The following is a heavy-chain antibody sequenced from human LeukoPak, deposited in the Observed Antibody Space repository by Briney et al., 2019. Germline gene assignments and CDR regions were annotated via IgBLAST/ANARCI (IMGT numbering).Heavy chain of an antibody. CDR1: GYTFTSYG. J-gene: IGHJ6*03. V-gene: IGHV1-18*01. D-gene: IGHD2-2*01. CDR2: ISAYNGNT. Sequence: ASVKVSCKASGYTFTSYGISWVRQAPGQGLEWKGWISAYNGNTNYAQKLQSGVTMTTDTSTSTAYMELRSLRSDDTAVYYCARAGSTLYCSSTRCPPYYYMDVWGKGTTVTVSS. CDR3: ARAGSTLYCSSTRCPPYYYMDV.